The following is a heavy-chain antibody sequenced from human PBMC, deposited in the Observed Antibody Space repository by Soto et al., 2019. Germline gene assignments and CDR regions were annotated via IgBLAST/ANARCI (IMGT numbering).Heavy chain of an antibody. Sequence: QVQLVESGGGVVQPGRSLRLSCAASGFTFSSYGMHWVRQAPGKGLEWVAVIWYDGSNKYYADSVKGRFTISRGNSKNTLYLQMNSLRAEDTAVYYCAREYGAGTGYDYWGQGTLVTVSS. CDR3: AREYGAGTGYDY. D-gene: IGHD6-13*01. V-gene: IGHV3-33*01. CDR2: IWYDGSNK. J-gene: IGHJ4*02. CDR1: GFTFSSYG.